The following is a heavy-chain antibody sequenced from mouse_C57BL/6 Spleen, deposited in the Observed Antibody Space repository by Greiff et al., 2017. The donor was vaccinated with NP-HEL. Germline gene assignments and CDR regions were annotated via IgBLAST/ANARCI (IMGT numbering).Heavy chain of an antibody. J-gene: IGHJ4*01. CDR2: ISNLAYSI. CDR3: ARRYYGSSYHYAMDY. Sequence: VQLKESGGGLVQPGGSLKLSCAASGFTFSDYGMAWVRQAPRKGPEWVAFISNLAYSIYYADTVTGRFTIARENAKNTLYLEMSSLRSEDTAMYYCARRYYGSSYHYAMDYWGQGTSVTVSS. CDR1: GFTFSDYG. V-gene: IGHV5-15*01. D-gene: IGHD1-1*01.